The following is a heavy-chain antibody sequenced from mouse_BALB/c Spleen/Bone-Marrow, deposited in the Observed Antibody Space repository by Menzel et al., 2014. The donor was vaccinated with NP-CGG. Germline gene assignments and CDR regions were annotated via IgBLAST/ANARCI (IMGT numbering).Heavy chain of an antibody. CDR2: IHPSDSGT. Sequence: VKLVESGAELVRPGASVKLSCKASGYSFTSYWMNWVKQRPGQGLEWIGMIHPSDSGTRLNQKFKDKATLTVDKSSSTANRQLSNPTAEDSAVYYCARRERTGMNYWGQGTTLTVSS. D-gene: IGHD3-2*02. V-gene: IGHV1S82*01. J-gene: IGHJ2*01. CDR3: ARRERTGMNY. CDR1: GYSFTSYW.